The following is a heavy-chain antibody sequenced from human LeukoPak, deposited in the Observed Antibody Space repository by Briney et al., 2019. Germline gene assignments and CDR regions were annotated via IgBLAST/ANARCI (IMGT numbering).Heavy chain of an antibody. CDR1: GGTFSSYA. Sequence: ASVKVSCKASGGTFSSYAISWVRQAPGQGLEWMGWISAYNGNTNYAQKLQGRVTMTTDTSTSTAYMELRSLRSDDTAVYYCARDLRFSCSGGSCYLFDYWGQGTLVTVSS. J-gene: IGHJ4*02. CDR2: ISAYNGNT. D-gene: IGHD2-15*01. V-gene: IGHV1-18*01. CDR3: ARDLRFSCSGGSCYLFDY.